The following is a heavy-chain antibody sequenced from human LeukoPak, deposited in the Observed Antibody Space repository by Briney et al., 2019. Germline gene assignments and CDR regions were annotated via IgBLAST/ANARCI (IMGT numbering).Heavy chain of an antibody. J-gene: IGHJ4*02. D-gene: IGHD4-11*01. CDR2: IFYSGNT. CDR1: GGSISTSY. V-gene: IGHV4-59*08. CDR3: ARHEKGSKSGAFDY. Sequence: PPETLSLSCTVSGGSISTSYWSWIRQSPGQGLEWIGYIFYSGNTNYNPSLKRRVTISVDTSENQFSLKLSSVTAADTAVYYCARHEKGSKSGAFDYWGQGTLVTVSS.